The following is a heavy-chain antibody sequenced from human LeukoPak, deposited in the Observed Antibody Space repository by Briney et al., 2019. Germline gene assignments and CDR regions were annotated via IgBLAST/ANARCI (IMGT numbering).Heavy chain of an antibody. CDR3: TRAYYYDSSGYYPGGDY. D-gene: IGHD3-22*01. J-gene: IGHJ4*02. V-gene: IGHV1-46*01. CDR1: GGTFSSYA. CDR2: INPNGGTT. Sequence: ASVKVSCKASGGTFSSYAFSWVRQAPGQGLEWMGIINPNGGTTAYAEKFQGRVTMTRDTSTSTVYMELRSLRSEDTAVYYCTRAYYYDSSGYYPGGDYWGQGTLVTVSS.